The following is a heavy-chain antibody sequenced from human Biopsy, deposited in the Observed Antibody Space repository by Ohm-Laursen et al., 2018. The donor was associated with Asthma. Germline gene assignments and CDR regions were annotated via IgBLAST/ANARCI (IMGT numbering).Heavy chain of an antibody. CDR3: ARAAITGIRGWFDP. CDR1: GGYLTGHY. J-gene: IGHJ5*02. D-gene: IGHD1-20*01. Sequence: SETLSLTWTVYGGYLTGHYWNWIRQPPGKGLEWIGEIDQSGYTNYNPSLKSRVTISADTSKNQFHLNLSSVTAADTAVYFCARAAITGIRGWFDPWGQGTRVTVSS. V-gene: IGHV4-34*01. CDR2: IDQSGYT.